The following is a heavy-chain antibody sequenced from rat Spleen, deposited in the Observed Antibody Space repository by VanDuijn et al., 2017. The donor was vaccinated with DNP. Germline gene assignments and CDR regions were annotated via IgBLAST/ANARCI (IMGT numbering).Heavy chain of an antibody. Sequence: EVQLVESGGGLVQPGRSLKLSCTASGFSFNNYGMAWVRQAPTKGLEWVASIGPGGGNTYYRDSVKGRFTISRNNAKSTLYLQINSLRSEDMATYYCARHVLPLRVWDYWGQGVMVTVSS. J-gene: IGHJ2*01. CDR3: ARHVLPLRVWDY. D-gene: IGHD1-4*01. V-gene: IGHV5S13*01. CDR2: IGPGGGNT. CDR1: GFSFNNYG.